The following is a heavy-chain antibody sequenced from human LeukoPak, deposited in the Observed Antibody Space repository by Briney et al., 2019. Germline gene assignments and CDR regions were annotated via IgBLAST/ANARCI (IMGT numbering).Heavy chain of an antibody. Sequence: GGSLRLSCAASGFNFDDYAMHWVRQAPGKGLEWVSGISWNSDKIGYADSVKGRFTISRDNAKKSLYLQMNSLRAEDTAVYYCAKDATRINSPLDYWGQGSLVTVSS. CDR3: AKDATRINSPLDY. CDR1: GFNFDDYA. D-gene: IGHD2/OR15-2a*01. J-gene: IGHJ4*02. CDR2: ISWNSDKI. V-gene: IGHV3-9*01.